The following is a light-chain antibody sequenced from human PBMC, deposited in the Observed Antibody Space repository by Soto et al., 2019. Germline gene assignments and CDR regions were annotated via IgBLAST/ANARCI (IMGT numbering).Light chain of an antibody. J-gene: IGLJ1*01. CDR1: KNDIGVYDF. Sequence: QAVVTQSPSASGSPGQSVTISCTGTKNDIGVYDFVSWYQHHPGKAPRLIIYEVVQRPSGVPDRFSGSKSGNTASLTVSGLQAADEADYFCKSYAGSNTYVFGSGTKLTVL. CDR2: EVV. V-gene: IGLV2-8*01. CDR3: KSYAGSNTYV.